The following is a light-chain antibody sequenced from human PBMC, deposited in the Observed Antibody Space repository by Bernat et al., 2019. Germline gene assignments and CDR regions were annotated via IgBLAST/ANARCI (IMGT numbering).Light chain of an antibody. J-gene: IGLJ3*02. V-gene: IGLV2-23*02. CDR2: EVS. Sequence: QSALTQPASVSGSPGQSITISCTGTSSDVGSYNLVSWYQQYPGNAPKLMIYEVSKRPSGVSNRFSASKSGNTASLTISGLQAEDEADYSCCSYAGGSTWVFGGGTKLTVL. CDR1: SSDVGSYNL. CDR3: CSYAGGSTWV.